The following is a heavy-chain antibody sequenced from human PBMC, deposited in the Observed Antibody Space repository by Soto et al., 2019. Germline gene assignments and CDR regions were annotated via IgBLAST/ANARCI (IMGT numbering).Heavy chain of an antibody. V-gene: IGHV3-30*03. CDR2: ISYDGSNK. CDR1: GFTFRSYG. CDR3: ASTRTYSSSSSLDY. D-gene: IGHD6-6*01. Sequence: GGSLRLSCAASGFTFRSYGMHWVRQAPGKGLEWVSVISYDGSNKYYAYSVKGRFTISRDNSKNTLYLQMNSLRAEDTAVYYCASTRTYSSSSSLDYGGQGTLVTVSS. J-gene: IGHJ4*02.